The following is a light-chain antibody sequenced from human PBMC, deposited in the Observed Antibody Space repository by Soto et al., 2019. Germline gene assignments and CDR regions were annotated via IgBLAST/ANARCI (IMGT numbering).Light chain of an antibody. Sequence: QSALTQPASVSGSPGQSITISCTGTSSDVGGYNYVSWYQQHPGKAPKLMIYEVSNRPSGVSNRFSGSKSGNTASLTISGLQAEDEADYYCRSYTSISTLVVFGGGTKVTVL. CDR2: EVS. CDR1: SSDVGGYNY. J-gene: IGLJ2*01. V-gene: IGLV2-14*01. CDR3: RSYTSISTLVV.